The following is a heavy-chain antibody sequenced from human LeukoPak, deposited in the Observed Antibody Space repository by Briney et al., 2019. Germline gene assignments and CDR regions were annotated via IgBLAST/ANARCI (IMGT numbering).Heavy chain of an antibody. CDR3: ARGKALGYDGNTLPQ. D-gene: IGHD5-12*01. CDR1: GFTFSSYW. Sequence: GGSLRLSCAASGFTFSSYWMHWVRQAPGKGLVWVSRINTDGSSTSYADSVKGRFTISRDNAKNTLYLQMNSLRAEDTAVYYCARGKALGYDGNTLPQWGQGTLVTVSS. J-gene: IGHJ4*02. V-gene: IGHV3-74*01. CDR2: INTDGSST.